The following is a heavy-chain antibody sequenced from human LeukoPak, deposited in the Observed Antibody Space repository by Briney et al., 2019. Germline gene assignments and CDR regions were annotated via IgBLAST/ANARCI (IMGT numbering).Heavy chain of an antibody. CDR2: IIPIDDST. V-gene: IGHV1-69*13. J-gene: IGHJ6*02. D-gene: IGHD6-13*01. CDR3: ARHSGHSSWYYGLDV. Sequence: SVKVYCKASGGTFINHAFSWVRQAPGQGLEWMGGIIPIDDSTNYVQKFQDRVMITADEATNIIYMELGSLKSEDTAEYYCARHSGHSSWYYGLDVWGQGTTVIVSS. CDR1: GGTFINHA.